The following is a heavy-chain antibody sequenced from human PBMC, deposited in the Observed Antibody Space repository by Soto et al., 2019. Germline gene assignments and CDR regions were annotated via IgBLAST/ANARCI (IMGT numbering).Heavy chain of an antibody. D-gene: IGHD3-3*01. CDR1: GYTFTSYG. Sequence: ASVKVSCKASGYTFTSYGISWVRQAPGQGLEWMGWISAYNGNTNYAQKLQGRVTMTTDTSTSTAYMELRSLRSDDTAVYYCARNPNYDFWSGYYPLYYYYYMDVWGKGTTVTVSS. V-gene: IGHV1-18*01. CDR2: ISAYNGNT. J-gene: IGHJ6*03. CDR3: ARNPNYDFWSGYYPLYYYYYMDV.